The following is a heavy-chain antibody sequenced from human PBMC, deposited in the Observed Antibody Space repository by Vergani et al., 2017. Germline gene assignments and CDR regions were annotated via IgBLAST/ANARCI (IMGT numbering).Heavy chain of an antibody. V-gene: IGHV1-18*01. CDR3: ARSTKWLDQTPPFDY. J-gene: IGHJ4*02. CDR2: ISAYNGNR. Sequence: QVQLVQSGAEVKKPGASVKVSCKASGYTFTSYGISWVRQAPGQGLEWMGWISAYNGNRNYAQKLQGRVTMTTDTSTSTAYMELRCLRSDDTAVYYCARSTKWLDQTPPFDYWGQGTLVTVSS. D-gene: IGHD6-19*01. CDR1: GYTFTSYG.